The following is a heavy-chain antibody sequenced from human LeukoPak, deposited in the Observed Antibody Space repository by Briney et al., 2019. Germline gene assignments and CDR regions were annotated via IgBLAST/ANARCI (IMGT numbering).Heavy chain of an antibody. Sequence: SVKVSCKASGGTFSSYAISWVRQAPGQGLEWMGGIIPIFGTANYAQKFQGRVTITADKSTSTAYMELSSLRSEDTAVYYCARTYGSGSSYFGSHFREASQRYHHMDVWGKGTTVTISS. V-gene: IGHV1-69*06. CDR2: IIPIFGTA. CDR3: ARTYGSGSSYFGSHFREASQRYHHMDV. CDR1: GGTFSSYA. D-gene: IGHD3-10*01. J-gene: IGHJ6*03.